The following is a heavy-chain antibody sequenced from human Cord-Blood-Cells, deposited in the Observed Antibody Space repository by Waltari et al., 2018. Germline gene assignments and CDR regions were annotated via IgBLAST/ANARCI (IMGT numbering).Heavy chain of an antibody. CDR1: GGSFSGYY. J-gene: IGHJ2*01. CDR2: INHSGST. Sequence: QVQLQQWGAGLLKPSETLSLTCAVYGGSFSGYYWSWIRQPPGKGLEWMGEINHSGSTNYNPSLKSRVTISVDTSKNQFSLKLSSVTAADTAVYYCARAVSQVHWYFDLWGRGTLVTVSS. V-gene: IGHV4-34*01. CDR3: ARAVSQVHWYFDL. D-gene: IGHD1-1*01.